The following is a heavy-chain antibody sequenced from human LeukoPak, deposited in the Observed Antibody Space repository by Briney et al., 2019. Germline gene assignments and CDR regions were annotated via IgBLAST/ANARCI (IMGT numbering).Heavy chain of an antibody. J-gene: IGHJ5*02. V-gene: IGHV4-39*07. CDR2: IYYSGST. D-gene: IGHD1-20*01. CDR1: GGSISSSSYY. CDR3: WGRYNWNLVRNWFDP. Sequence: LSETLSLTCTVSGGSISSSSYYWGWIRQPPGKGLEWIGSIYYSGSTYYNPSLKSRVTISVDTSKNQFSLKLSSVTAADTAVYYCWGRYNWNLVRNWFDPWGQGTPVTVSS.